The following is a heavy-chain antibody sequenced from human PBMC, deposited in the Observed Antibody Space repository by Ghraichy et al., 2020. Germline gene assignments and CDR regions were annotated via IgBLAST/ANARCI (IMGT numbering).Heavy chain of an antibody. CDR3: ATLGPPPYDLRPRDY. V-gene: IGHV1-24*01. CDR2: FDPEDGET. Sequence: ASVKVSCKVSGYTLTELSMHWVRQAPGKGLEWMGGFDPEDGETIYAQKFQGRVTMTEDTSTDTAYMELSSLRSEDTAVYYCATLGPPPYDLRPRDYWGQGTLVTVSS. J-gene: IGHJ4*02. D-gene: IGHD1-1*01. CDR1: GYTLTELS.